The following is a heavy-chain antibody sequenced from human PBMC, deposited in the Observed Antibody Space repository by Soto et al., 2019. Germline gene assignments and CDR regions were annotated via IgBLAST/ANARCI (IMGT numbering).Heavy chain of an antibody. CDR3: ARADYNHYWYFDL. CDR2: IYYSGNT. J-gene: IGHJ2*01. V-gene: IGHV4-30-4*02. CDR1: GGSISSGDYF. D-gene: IGHD3-16*01. Sequence: SDTLSLTCTVSGGSISSGDYFWAWIRQPPGKGLEWIGHIYYSGNTYYNPSLKSRVTISIDTSKNQFSLKLSSVTAADTAVYYCARADYNHYWYFDLWGRGTLVTVSS.